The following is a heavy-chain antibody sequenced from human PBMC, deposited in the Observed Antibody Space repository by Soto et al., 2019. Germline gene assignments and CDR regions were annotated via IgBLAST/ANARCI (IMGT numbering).Heavy chain of an antibody. J-gene: IGHJ4*02. CDR2: ISGDAYET. V-gene: IGHV3-23*01. D-gene: IGHD3-3*01. Sequence: EVELSQSGGGLVQPGGSLTRSCIVSGFSFSSHAMSWVRQAPGKGLQWISGISGDAYETHYIDAVKGRCTIARDNSRNTVYRQMTSLRAEDTAVYYCAKYFVCFGKDFATWGQGNLVSVSS. CDR1: GFSFSSHA. CDR3: AKYFVCFGKDFAT.